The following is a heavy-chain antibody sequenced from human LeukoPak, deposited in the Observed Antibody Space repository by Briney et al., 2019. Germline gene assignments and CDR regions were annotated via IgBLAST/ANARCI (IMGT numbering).Heavy chain of an antibody. D-gene: IGHD2-15*01. V-gene: IGHV4-30-4*01. J-gene: IGHJ4*02. CDR1: GGSISSGDYY. CDR3: ARATVVVSPLDY. CDR2: IYYSGSP. Sequence: SQTLSLTCTVSGGSISSGDYYWSWIRQPPGKGLEWIGHIYYSGSPYYNPSLKSRVTISVDTSKNQFSLKLSSVTAADTAVYFCARATVVVSPLDYWGQGTLVTVSS.